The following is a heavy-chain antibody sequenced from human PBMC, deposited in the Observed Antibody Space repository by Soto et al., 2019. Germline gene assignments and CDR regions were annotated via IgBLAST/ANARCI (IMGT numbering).Heavy chain of an antibody. CDR1: GYSFTSYG. Sequence: ASVKVSCKTSGYSFTSYGIGWLRQAPGQGLEWMGWISAYNGNTNYAQKLQGRVTMTTDTSTSTAYMELRSLRSDDTAVYYCARVSEGYELERRSYYYGMDVWGQGTTVTVSS. D-gene: IGHD1-1*01. V-gene: IGHV1-18*01. CDR2: ISAYNGNT. CDR3: ARVSEGYELERRSYYYGMDV. J-gene: IGHJ6*02.